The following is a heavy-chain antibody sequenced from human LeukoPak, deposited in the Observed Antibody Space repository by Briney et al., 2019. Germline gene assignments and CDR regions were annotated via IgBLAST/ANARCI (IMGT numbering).Heavy chain of an antibody. Sequence: PSETLSLTCTVSRGSISSSRYYWGWIRHPPGKGLGWIVSIYYSGSTYYNPSLKSRVTISVDTSKNQFSLKLSSVTAADTAVYYCASYYDSSGYATSVDYWGQGTLVTVSS. D-gene: IGHD3-22*01. CDR3: ASYYDSSGYATSVDY. CDR2: IYYSGST. CDR1: RGSISSSRYY. J-gene: IGHJ4*02. V-gene: IGHV4-39*01.